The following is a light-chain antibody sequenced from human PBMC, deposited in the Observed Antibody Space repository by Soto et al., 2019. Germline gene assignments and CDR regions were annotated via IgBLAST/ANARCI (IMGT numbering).Light chain of an antibody. CDR1: QSVSTY. CDR2: EAS. J-gene: IGKJ2*01. V-gene: IGKV3-11*01. CDR3: QQRSNWPPYT. Sequence: EIVMTQSPATLSVSPGERATLSCRASQSVSTYLAWYQQKPGQAPRLLIYEASKRATGIPARFSGSGSGTDFTLTISSLEPEDSAFYYCQQRSNWPPYTFGQGTKVDIK.